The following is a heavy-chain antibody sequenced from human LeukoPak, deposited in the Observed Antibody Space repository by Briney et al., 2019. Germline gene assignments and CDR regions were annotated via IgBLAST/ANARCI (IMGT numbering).Heavy chain of an antibody. Sequence: NPSETLSLTCTVSGDSISSSIYYWGWIRQPPGRGLEWIRSMHYSGSTYYKPSLKSRVTISIDTSNNHFSLKLSSVTAADTAVYYCARDGRGVWSGYYGDSGSWFDPWGQGTLVTVSS. J-gene: IGHJ5*02. CDR1: GDSISSSIYY. D-gene: IGHD3-3*01. CDR3: ARDGRGVWSGYYGDSGSWFDP. CDR2: MHYSGST. V-gene: IGHV4-39*07.